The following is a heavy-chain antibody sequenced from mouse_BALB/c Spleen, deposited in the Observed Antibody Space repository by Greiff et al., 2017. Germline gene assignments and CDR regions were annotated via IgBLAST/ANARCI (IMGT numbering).Heavy chain of an antibody. CDR3: ARPGYGNSAWFAY. J-gene: IGHJ3*01. D-gene: IGHD2-1*01. V-gene: IGHV4-1*02. CDR1: GFDFSRYW. Sequence: DVQLQESGGGLVQPGGSLKLSCAASGFDFSRYWMSWVRQAPGKGLEWIGEINPDSSTINYTPSLKDKFIISRDNAKNTLYLQMSKVRSEDTALYYCARPGYGNSAWFAYWGQGTLVTVSA. CDR2: INPDSSTI.